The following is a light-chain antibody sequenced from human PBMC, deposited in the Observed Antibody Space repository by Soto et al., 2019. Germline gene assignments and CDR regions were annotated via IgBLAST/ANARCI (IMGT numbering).Light chain of an antibody. CDR1: QSVSTTY. CDR2: GAS. V-gene: IGKV3-20*01. CDR3: QQYGSSPRT. J-gene: IGKJ1*01. Sequence: EIVLTQSPGTLSLSPGERATLSCRASQSVSTTYLAWYQQKTGQAPRLLIYGASSRATGIPVRFSGSGSGTEFTLTISRLEPEDFAVYYCQQYGSSPRTFGQGTKVDIK.